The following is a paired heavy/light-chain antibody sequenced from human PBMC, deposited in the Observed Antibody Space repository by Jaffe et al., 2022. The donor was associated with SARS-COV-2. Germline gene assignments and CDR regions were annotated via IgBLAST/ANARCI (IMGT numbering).Heavy chain of an antibody. Sequence: DVQLVESGGGLVKPGGSLRLSCAASGFTFSNAWMSWVRQAPGKGLEWLGVIKSRIDGGTTDYAAPVKGRFTISRDDSENTLYLQMNSLKTEDTAVYYCTTERYRGYSGIDVYYFDSWGQGALVAVSS. V-gene: IGHV3-15*01. D-gene: IGHD5-12*01. J-gene: IGHJ4*02. CDR3: TTERYRGYSGIDVYYFDS. CDR1: GFTFSNAW. CDR2: IKSRIDGGTT.
Light chain of an antibody. CDR3: QQRSSWPRT. Sequence: EIVLTQSPATLSLSPGERATLSCRASQSVSSSLAWYQQKPGQAPRLLIYDASNRATDIPARFSGSGSGTDFTLTISSLEPEDFAVYYCQQRSSWPRTFGQGTKVEIK. CDR2: DAS. J-gene: IGKJ1*01. CDR1: QSVSSS. V-gene: IGKV3-11*01.